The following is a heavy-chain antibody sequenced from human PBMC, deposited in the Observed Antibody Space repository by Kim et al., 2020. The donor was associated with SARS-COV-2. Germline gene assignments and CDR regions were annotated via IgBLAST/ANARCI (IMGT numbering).Heavy chain of an antibody. D-gene: IGHD2-2*01. J-gene: IGHJ4*02. CDR2: IYYSGST. Sequence: SETLSLTCTVSGGSISSSSYYWGWIRQPPGKGLEWIGSIYYSGSTYYNPSLKSRVTISVDTSKNQFSLKLSSVTAADTAVYYCAAQPIVVGRQSEGWGQGTLVTVSS. CDR3: AAQPIVVGRQSEG. V-gene: IGHV4-39*01. CDR1: GGSISSSSYY.